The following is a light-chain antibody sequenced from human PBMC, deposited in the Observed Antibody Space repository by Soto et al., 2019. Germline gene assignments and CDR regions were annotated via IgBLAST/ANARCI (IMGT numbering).Light chain of an antibody. J-gene: IGLJ1*01. CDR1: SSDVGGYSH. V-gene: IGLV2-14*03. CDR3: GSYTASNTLV. Sequence: QSALTQPASVSGSPGQSITISCTGTSSDVGGYSHVSWYQHHPGKAPKLIIYDVTTRPSGISNRFSASKSGNTASLTISRLQAEDEAHYYCGSYTASNTLVFGTGTKLTVL. CDR2: DVT.